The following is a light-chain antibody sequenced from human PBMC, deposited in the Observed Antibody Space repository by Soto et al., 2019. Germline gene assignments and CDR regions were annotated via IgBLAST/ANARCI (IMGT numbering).Light chain of an antibody. J-gene: IGLJ3*02. CDR1: SSDVGGYNY. V-gene: IGLV2-14*01. CDR2: EVS. CDR3: QAYDYSLTASV. Sequence: QSALTQPASVSGSPGQSITISCIGSSSDVGGYNYVSWYQHHPGRVPKPMIFEVSDRPSGVSSRFSGSKSGNTAYLAITGLQAEDEADYYCQAYDYSLTASVFGGGTKLTVL.